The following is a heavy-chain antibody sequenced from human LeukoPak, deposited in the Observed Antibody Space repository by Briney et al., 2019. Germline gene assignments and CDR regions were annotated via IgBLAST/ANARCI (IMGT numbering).Heavy chain of an antibody. Sequence: ASVKVSCKASGYTFTGHYINWVRQAPGQGLEWMGWINPNSGGTSYAQKFQGRVSVTRDTSISTAYMEVSRLRSDDTALYFCARDRVPFYSSTFKDYYLQYGLDVWGQGTTVTVSS. V-gene: IGHV1-2*02. CDR3: ARDRVPFYSSTFKDYYLQYGLDV. D-gene: IGHD6-13*01. J-gene: IGHJ6*02. CDR1: GYTFTGHY. CDR2: INPNSGGT.